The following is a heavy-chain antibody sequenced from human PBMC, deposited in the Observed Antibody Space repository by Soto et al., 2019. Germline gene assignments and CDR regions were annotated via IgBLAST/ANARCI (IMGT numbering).Heavy chain of an antibody. Sequence: SETLSLTCAVYGGSFIGYYWSWIRQPPWKGLEWIGEINHSGSTNYNPSLKSRVTISVDTSKNQFSLKLSSVTAADTAVYYCARGEQGHNWFDPWGQGTLVTVS. CDR1: GGSFIGYY. J-gene: IGHJ5*02. V-gene: IGHV4-34*01. CDR2: INHSGST. CDR3: ARGEQGHNWFDP.